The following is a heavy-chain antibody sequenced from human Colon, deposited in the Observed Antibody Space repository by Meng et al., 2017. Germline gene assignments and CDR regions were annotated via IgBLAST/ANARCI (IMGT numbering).Heavy chain of an antibody. CDR2: IHHSGSA. J-gene: IGHJ5*02. CDR3: ARGPFRGVMMS. Sequence: QVQLQESGPGLVEPSQTLSLTCTVSGGSMSSGNYYWSWIRQPPGKGLEWIGYIHHSGSAYYNPSLKSRVSISVDTSKNQFSLNLNSMTAADTAVYYCARGPFRGVMMSWGQGTLVTVSS. D-gene: IGHD3-10*01. CDR1: GGSMSSGNYY. V-gene: IGHV4-30-4*01.